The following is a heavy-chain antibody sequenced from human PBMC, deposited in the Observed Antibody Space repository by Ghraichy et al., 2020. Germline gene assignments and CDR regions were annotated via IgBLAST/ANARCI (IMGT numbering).Heavy chain of an antibody. D-gene: IGHD3-3*01. CDR3: ARDGFCDF. V-gene: IGHV3-48*04. CDR1: GFNFSTYS. CDR2: ISSNSSTI. J-gene: IGHJ4*02. Sequence: SCAASGFNFSTYSMNWVRQAPGKGLEWVSYISSNSSTIFYADSVKGRFTISRDNAKNSLYLQMNSLRAEDTAVYYCARDGFCDFWGQGTLVTVSS.